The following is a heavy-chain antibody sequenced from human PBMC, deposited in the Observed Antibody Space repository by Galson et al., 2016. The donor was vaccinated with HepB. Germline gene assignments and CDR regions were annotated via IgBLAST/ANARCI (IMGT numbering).Heavy chain of an antibody. J-gene: IGHJ4*02. V-gene: IGHV4-34*01. CDR2: INHNGNT. Sequence: ETLSLTCAVYSGSFSGYYWTWIRKPPGKGLEWIGEINHNGNTNYSPSLKTRVTISVDTSKKQFSLKVTSVTAADAAVYCCAGRGVSSEDWGPGTQVAVSS. CDR1: SGSFSGYY. CDR3: AGRGVSSED.